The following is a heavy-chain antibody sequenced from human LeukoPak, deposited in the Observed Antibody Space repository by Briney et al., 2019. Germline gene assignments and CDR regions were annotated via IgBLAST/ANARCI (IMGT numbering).Heavy chain of an antibody. CDR3: ARKYYDIFDY. CDR2: INHSGST. D-gene: IGHD3-9*01. V-gene: IGHV4-34*01. CDR1: GGSFSGYY. J-gene: IGHJ4*02. Sequence: SETLSLTCAVYGGSFSGYYWTWIRQPPGKGLEWIGEINHSGSTNYNPSLKNRVTISVDTSKNQFSLKLSSVTAADTAVYYCARKYYDIFDYWGQGTLVTVSS.